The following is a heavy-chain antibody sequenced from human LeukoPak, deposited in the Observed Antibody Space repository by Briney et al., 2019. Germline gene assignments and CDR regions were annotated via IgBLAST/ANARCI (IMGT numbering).Heavy chain of an antibody. D-gene: IGHD6-19*01. CDR1: GGTFSSYA. Sequence: SVKVSCKASGGTFSSYAISWVRQAPGQGLDWMGGIIPIFGTANYAQKFQGRVTITADKSTSTAYMELSSLRSEDTAVYYCARVKDSSGWYRAFDIWGQGTMVTVSS. V-gene: IGHV1-69*06. CDR2: IIPIFGTA. J-gene: IGHJ3*02. CDR3: ARVKDSSGWYRAFDI.